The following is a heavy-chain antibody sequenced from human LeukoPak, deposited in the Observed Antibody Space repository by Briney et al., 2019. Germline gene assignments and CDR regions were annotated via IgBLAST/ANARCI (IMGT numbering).Heavy chain of an antibody. Sequence: PSQTLSLTCAVSAASISSGGYSWSWIRQPPGKGLEWIGYIDYSGSTYYNPSLKSRVTISEDMSKNQFSLKLSSVTAADTAVYYCARDREIMTTFGGVIAKGAQYWGQGILVTVSS. J-gene: IGHJ4*02. CDR3: ARDREIMTTFGGVIAKGAQY. CDR1: AASISSGGYS. V-gene: IGHV4-30-4*07. D-gene: IGHD3-16*02. CDR2: IDYSGST.